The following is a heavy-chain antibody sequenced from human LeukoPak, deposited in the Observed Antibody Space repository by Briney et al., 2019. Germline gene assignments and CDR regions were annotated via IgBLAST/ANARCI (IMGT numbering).Heavy chain of an antibody. CDR3: ARFAYCGGHCWYYFDY. J-gene: IGHJ4*02. Sequence: PSETLSLTCAVYGGSFSGYYWSWIRQPPGKGLEWIGEINHSGSTNYNPSLKSRVTISVDTSKNQFSLSLSSVTTADTAVYFCARFAYCGGHCWYYFDYWGQGTLVTVSS. CDR1: GGSFSGYY. V-gene: IGHV4-34*01. CDR2: INHSGST. D-gene: IGHD2-21*02.